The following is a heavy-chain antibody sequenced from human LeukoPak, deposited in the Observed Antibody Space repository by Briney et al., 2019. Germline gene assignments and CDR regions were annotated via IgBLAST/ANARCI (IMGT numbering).Heavy chain of an antibody. J-gene: IGHJ4*02. D-gene: IGHD2-21*01. Sequence: PGGSLRLSCAASGFTFSSYGMHWVRQAPGKGLEWVAVISYDGSNKYYADSVKGRFTISRDNSKNSLYLQMNSLRAEDTAVYYCVKYGGDLGVAFDCWGQGTLVTVSS. CDR1: GFTFSSYG. CDR3: VKYGGDLGVAFDC. CDR2: ISYDGSNK. V-gene: IGHV3-30*18.